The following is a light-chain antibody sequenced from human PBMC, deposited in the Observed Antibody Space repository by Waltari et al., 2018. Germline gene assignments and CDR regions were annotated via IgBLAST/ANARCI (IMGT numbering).Light chain of an antibody. CDR3: CSYAGSYTYVV. Sequence: QSALTQPRPVSGSPGQPVTIPCTGTSSDVGGYNYVSCYQQHPGKAPKLMIYDVSKRPSGVPDRFSGSKSGNTASLTISGLQAEDEADYYCCSYAGSYTYVVFGGGTKLTVL. V-gene: IGLV2-11*01. CDR1: SSDVGGYNY. J-gene: IGLJ2*01. CDR2: DVS.